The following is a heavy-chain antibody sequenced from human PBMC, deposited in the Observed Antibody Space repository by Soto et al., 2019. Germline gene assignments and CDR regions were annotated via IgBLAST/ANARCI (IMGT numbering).Heavy chain of an antibody. CDR3: ARVQVGITFFGVVYYRMDG. D-gene: IGHD3-3*01. CDR1: GGTFSSYT. CDR2: IIPILGIT. Sequence: SVKVSCKASGGTFSSYTISWVRQAPGQGLEWMGRIIPILGITNYAQKFQGRVTITADKSTSTAYMELSSLRSEDTAVYYCARVQVGITFFGVVYYRMDGWGQGTTVTVSS. J-gene: IGHJ6*02. V-gene: IGHV1-69*02.